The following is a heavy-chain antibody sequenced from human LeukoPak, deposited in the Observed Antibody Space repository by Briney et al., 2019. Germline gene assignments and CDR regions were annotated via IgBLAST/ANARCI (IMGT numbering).Heavy chain of an antibody. CDR3: AKPYYGHDAFDI. CDR1: GFTFSSYA. D-gene: IGHD3-10*01. J-gene: IGHJ3*02. CDR2: ISGSGGST. V-gene: IGHV3-23*01. Sequence: PGGSLRLSCAASGFTFSSYAMSWLRQAPGKGLEWVSAISGSGGSTYYADSVKGRFTISRDNSKNTLYLQMNSLRAEDTAVYYCAKPYYGHDAFDIWGQGTMVTVSS.